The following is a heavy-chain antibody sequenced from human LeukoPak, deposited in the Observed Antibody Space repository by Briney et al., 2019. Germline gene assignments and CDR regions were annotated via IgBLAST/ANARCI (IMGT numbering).Heavy chain of an antibody. D-gene: IGHD1-14*01. V-gene: IGHV3-7*01. Sequence: VGSLRLSCAASGFTFSGHWMSWGRQAPGKGLECVANINQGGSDKYYVDSVKGRFTISRDNANNVLYLQMHSLRGEDTAVYYCTRDRSRAEDDWGQGTLVTVSS. CDR2: INQGGSDK. CDR1: GFTFSGHW. CDR3: TRDRSRAEDD. J-gene: IGHJ4*02.